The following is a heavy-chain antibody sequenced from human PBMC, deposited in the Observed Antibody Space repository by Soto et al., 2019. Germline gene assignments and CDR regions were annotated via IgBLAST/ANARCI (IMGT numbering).Heavy chain of an antibody. CDR1: KFTFSRYW. V-gene: IGHV3-74*03. Sequence: EVQLVESGGGLVQPGGSLRLSCAASKFTFSRYWMHWVRQTPGKGLMWVSRINTDGSRTTYADSVKGRFTISRGNAKNTVFLDMNSLRAEDTAVYYCARVASGSYDWFDPWGQGTLVTVSS. J-gene: IGHJ5*02. CDR2: INTDGSRT. CDR3: ARVASGSYDWFDP. D-gene: IGHD1-26*01.